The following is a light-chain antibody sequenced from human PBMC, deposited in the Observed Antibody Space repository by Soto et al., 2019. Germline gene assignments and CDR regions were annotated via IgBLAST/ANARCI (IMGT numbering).Light chain of an antibody. Sequence: IHMTQSPSSLSASVGDRITVTCRASQRITTYVNWYQLKPGEAPKLLISTSGTLQRGVPSRFSGSGAGTDFTLTISGLQPADVATYFCQQTYSTPYTFGRGTRLEIK. J-gene: IGKJ2*01. CDR3: QQTYSTPYT. CDR1: QRITTY. V-gene: IGKV1-39*01. CDR2: TSG.